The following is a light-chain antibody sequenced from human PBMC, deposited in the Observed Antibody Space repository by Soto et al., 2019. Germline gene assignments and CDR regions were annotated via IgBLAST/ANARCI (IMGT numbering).Light chain of an antibody. Sequence: QSVLTPPPSVSGAPGQRVTISCTGSSSNIGAGYDVHWYQLLPRTAPKLLISGNTNRPSGVPDRFSGSKSGTSASLAITGLQAEDEADYYCQSYDRSLSAYVFGAGTKLTVL. CDR2: GNT. CDR3: QSYDRSLSAYV. J-gene: IGLJ1*01. CDR1: SSNIGAGYD. V-gene: IGLV1-40*01.